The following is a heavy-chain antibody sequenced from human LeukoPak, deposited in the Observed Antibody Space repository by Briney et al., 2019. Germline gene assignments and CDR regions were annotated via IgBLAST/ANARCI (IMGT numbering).Heavy chain of an antibody. J-gene: IGHJ4*02. CDR3: ARDKIGDGDHFDY. D-gene: IGHD7-27*01. CDR2: INPNNGGT. V-gene: IGHV1-2*02. Sequence: ASVKVSCTASVYAFTINSMNCLRHSPGQGLEWMGWINPNNGGTNYAQKFQGRVTMTRDTSISTADMELIRLRSDDTAVYYCARDKIGDGDHFDYWGQGTLVTVSS. CDR1: VYAFTINS.